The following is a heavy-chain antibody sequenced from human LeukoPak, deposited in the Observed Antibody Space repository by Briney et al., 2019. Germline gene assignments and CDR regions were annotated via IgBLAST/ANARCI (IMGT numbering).Heavy chain of an antibody. Sequence: PSETLSLTCAVYGGSFSGYYWSWIRQPPGKGLEWIGEINHSGSTNYNPSLKSRVTISVDTSKNQLSLKLSSVTAADTAVYYCARGNYYDSSGYYSPLWYWGQGTLVTVSS. D-gene: IGHD3-22*01. CDR2: INHSGST. J-gene: IGHJ4*02. CDR1: GGSFSGYY. CDR3: ARGNYYDSSGYYSPLWY. V-gene: IGHV4-34*01.